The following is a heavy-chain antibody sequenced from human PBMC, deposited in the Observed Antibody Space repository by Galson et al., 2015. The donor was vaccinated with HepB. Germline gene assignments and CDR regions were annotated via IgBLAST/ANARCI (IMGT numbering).Heavy chain of an antibody. CDR3: AREENYGSGSYCYYDHHGMDV. J-gene: IGHJ6*02. D-gene: IGHD3-10*01. V-gene: IGHV3-30*04. Sequence: SLRLSCAASGFTFRTFAMHWVRQAPGKGLEWVAVITYDGRNPYSADSVKGRITISRDNSINTLYLQMKSLKDEDTAIYYCAREENYGSGSYCYYDHHGMDVWGQGTTVTVSS. CDR2: ITYDGRNP. CDR1: GFTFRTFA.